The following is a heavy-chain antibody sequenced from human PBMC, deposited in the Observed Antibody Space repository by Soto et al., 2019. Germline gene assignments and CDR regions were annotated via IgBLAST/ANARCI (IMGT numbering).Heavy chain of an antibody. V-gene: IGHV4-59*01. Sequence: ETLSLTCTVSDGSISSYYWSWILQPPVKGLEWIGYIYYSGSTNYNPSLKSRVTISVDTSKNQFSLKLSSVTAADTAVYYCARGGDLTAYYYYGMDVWGQGTTVTVSS. CDR3: ARGGDLTAYYYYGMDV. D-gene: IGHD3-10*01. CDR1: DGSISSYY. J-gene: IGHJ6*02. CDR2: IYYSGST.